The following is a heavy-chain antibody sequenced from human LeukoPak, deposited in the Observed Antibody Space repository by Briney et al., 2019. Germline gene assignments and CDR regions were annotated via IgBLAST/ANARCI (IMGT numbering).Heavy chain of an antibody. J-gene: IGHJ4*02. D-gene: IGHD3-10*01. V-gene: IGHV4-59*01. CDR2: IYYSGST. CDR3: ARLGLGDSFDY. CDR1: GGSISSYY. Sequence: SETLSLTCTVSGGSISSYYRSWIRQPPGKGLEWIGYIYYSGSTNYNPSLKSRVTISVDTSKNQFSLRLSSVTAADTAVYYCARLGLGDSFDYWGQGTRVTVSS.